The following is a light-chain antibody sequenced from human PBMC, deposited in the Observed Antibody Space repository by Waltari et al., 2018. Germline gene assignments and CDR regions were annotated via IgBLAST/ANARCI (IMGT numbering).Light chain of an antibody. CDR1: LNIFGR. CDR3: QNYHIRKA. CDR2: ETS. Sequence: DIQTTQSPPTLSASVGDRVTLTCRASLNIFGRLAWYQQKPGKPPKLLIYETSNLESGVPSRFSGSGSGTDFTLVIDSLQPDDFATYYCQNYHIRKAFGQGTNVEIK. V-gene: IGKV1-5*03. J-gene: IGKJ2*01.